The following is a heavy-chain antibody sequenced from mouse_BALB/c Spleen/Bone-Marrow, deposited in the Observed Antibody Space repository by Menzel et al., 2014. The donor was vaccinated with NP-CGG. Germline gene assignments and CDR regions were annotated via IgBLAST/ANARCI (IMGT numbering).Heavy chain of an antibody. CDR1: GFSLTSYG. CDR2: IWAGRST. CDR3: ARDRAYGNWYFDV. V-gene: IGHV2-9*02. J-gene: IGHJ1*01. Sequence: VHLVESGPGLVAPSQSLSITCTVPGFSLTSYGVHWVRQPPGKGLEWLGVIWAGRSTNYNSALMSRLSISKDNSKSQVFLKVNSLQTDDTAMYCCARDRAYGNWYFDVWGAGTTVTVSS. D-gene: IGHD2-1*01.